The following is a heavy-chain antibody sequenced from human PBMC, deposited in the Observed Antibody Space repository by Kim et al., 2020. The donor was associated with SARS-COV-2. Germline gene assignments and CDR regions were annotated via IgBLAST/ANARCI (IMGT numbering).Heavy chain of an antibody. Sequence: GESLKISCQGSGYTFSTYWIGWVRQTPGKGLEWMGIIYPGDSETRYSPSFQGQVTISADKSINTAYLQWRSLKASDTAMYYCARWGSIVLASNWFDPWGQGTLVTVSS. D-gene: IGHD2-8*02. CDR2: IYPGDSET. J-gene: IGHJ5*02. CDR3: ARWGSIVLASNWFDP. CDR1: GYTFSTYW. V-gene: IGHV5-51*01.